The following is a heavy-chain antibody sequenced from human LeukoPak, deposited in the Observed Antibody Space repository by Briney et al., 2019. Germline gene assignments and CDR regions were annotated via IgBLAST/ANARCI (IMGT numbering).Heavy chain of an antibody. CDR2: IIPIFGTA. CDR1: GGTFSSYA. Sequence: ASVKVSCKASGGTFSSYAISWVRQAPGQGLEWMGGIIPIFGTANYAQKFQGRVTIIADESTSTAYMELSSLRSEDTAVYYCARDGQGITIFGVVPPESYFDYWGQGTLVTVSS. J-gene: IGHJ4*02. CDR3: ARDGQGITIFGVVPPESYFDY. V-gene: IGHV1-69*13. D-gene: IGHD3-3*01.